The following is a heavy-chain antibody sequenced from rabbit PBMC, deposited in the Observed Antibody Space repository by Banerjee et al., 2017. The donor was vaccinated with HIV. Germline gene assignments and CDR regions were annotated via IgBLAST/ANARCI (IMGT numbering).Heavy chain of an antibody. Sequence: QQQLEESGGGLVKPGGTLTLTCKASGFSFRSIYWICWVRQAPGKGLEWIACIDTGDGDTYYANWAKGRFTMSRTSSTTVTLQMTSLTATDTATYFCARDLVAVIGWNFGLWGPGTLVTVS. CDR2: IDTGDGDT. CDR3: ARDLVAVIGWNFGL. J-gene: IGHJ4*01. CDR1: GFSFRSIYW. V-gene: IGHV1S45*01. D-gene: IGHD1-1*01.